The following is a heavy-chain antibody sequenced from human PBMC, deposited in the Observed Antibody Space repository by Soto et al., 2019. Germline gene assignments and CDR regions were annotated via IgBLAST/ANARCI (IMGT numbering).Heavy chain of an antibody. V-gene: IGHV4-39*01. Sequence: SETLSLTCTVSGGSISSSSYYWGWIRQPPGKGLEWIGSIYYSGSTYYNPSLKSRVTISVDTSKNQFSLKLSSVTAADTAVYYCARRGAASGYYYYYYGMDVWGQGTMVTVSS. CDR1: GGSISSSSYY. CDR2: IYYSGST. D-gene: IGHD6-13*01. CDR3: ARRGAASGYYYYYYGMDV. J-gene: IGHJ6*02.